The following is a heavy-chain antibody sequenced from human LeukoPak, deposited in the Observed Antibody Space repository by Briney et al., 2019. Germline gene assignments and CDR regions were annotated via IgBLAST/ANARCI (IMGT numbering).Heavy chain of an antibody. V-gene: IGHV3-30*18. D-gene: IGHD1-26*01. J-gene: IGHJ4*02. CDR3: AKDRSHYFDY. CDR1: GFTFSSYG. CDR2: ISYDGSNK. Sequence: PGGALRLSCAASGFTFSSYGMHWVRQAPGKGLEGVAVISYDGSNKYYADSVKGRFTISRDNSKNTLYLQMNSLRAEDTAVYYCAKDRSHYFDYWGQGTLVTVSS.